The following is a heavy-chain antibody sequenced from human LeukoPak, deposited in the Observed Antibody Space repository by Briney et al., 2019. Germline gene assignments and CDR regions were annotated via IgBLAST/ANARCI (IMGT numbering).Heavy chain of an antibody. V-gene: IGHV3-21*01. J-gene: IGHJ4*02. CDR3: ARDRAAAGFDY. Sequence: GGSLRLSCAASGFTFRSYAMNWVRQAPGKGLEWVSSISSSSSYIYYADSVKGRFTISRDNAKNSLYLQMNSLRAEDTAVYYCARDRAAAGFDYWGQGTLVTVSS. D-gene: IGHD6-13*01. CDR2: ISSSSSYI. CDR1: GFTFRSYA.